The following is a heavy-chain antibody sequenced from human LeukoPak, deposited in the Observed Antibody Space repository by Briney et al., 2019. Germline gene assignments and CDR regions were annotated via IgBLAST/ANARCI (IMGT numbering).Heavy chain of an antibody. CDR3: NNIAAAGTVGAQDY. J-gene: IGHJ4*02. CDR1: GFTVSSNE. CDR2: ISGGST. D-gene: IGHD6-13*01. Sequence: PGGSLRLSCAASGFTVSSNEMSWVRQAPGKGLEWVSSISGGSTYYADSRKGRFTISRDNSKNTLHLQMNSLRAGDTAVYGLNNIAAAGTVGAQDYWGQGTLVTVSS. V-gene: IGHV3-38-3*01.